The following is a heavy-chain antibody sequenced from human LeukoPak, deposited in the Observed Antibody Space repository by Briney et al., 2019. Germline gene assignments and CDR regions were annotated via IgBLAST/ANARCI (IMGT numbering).Heavy chain of an antibody. CDR1: GFSFTDYP. CDR3: ETGKRYAFDY. V-gene: IGHV3-48*02. CDR2: IRTTAEGAKYA. D-gene: IGHD3-9*01. Sequence: GGSLRLPCATSGFSFTDYPMNWVRQAPGKGLEWISNIRTTAEGAKYAYYADSVKGRVTISRDDGKNTLYLHMNSLRDDDTAVFYAETGKRYAFDYWGQGILVTVSS. J-gene: IGHJ4*02.